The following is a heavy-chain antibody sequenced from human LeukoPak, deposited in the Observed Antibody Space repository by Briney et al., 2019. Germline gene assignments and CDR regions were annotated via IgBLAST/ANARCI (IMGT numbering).Heavy chain of an antibody. CDR3: ARDWGSGWYYD. V-gene: IGHV1-2*02. Sequence: ASVKVSCKASGYTFTGYFVHWVRQAPGQGLQWMGWINPNTGGTNYAQKFQGRVTMTRDTSISTAYMELSRLRSDDTAVYYCARDWGSGWYYDWGQGTLVTVSS. J-gene: IGHJ4*02. CDR2: INPNTGGT. D-gene: IGHD6-19*01. CDR1: GYTFTGYF.